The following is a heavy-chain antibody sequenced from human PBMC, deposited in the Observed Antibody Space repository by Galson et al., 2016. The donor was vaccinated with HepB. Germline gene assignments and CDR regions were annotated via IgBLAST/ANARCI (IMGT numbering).Heavy chain of an antibody. CDR3: AKRHSGNYYGIDY. CDR1: GGSFSDDY. CDR2: IDHSGAT. D-gene: IGHD3-10*01. V-gene: IGHV4-34*01. Sequence: ETLSLTCAVYGGSFSDDYWTWIRQPPGKGLEWIGDIDHSGATHYNPSLKGRVTISLDTSKNQFSLRQTSVTAADTAMYYCAKRHSGNYYGIDYWGQGTLVTVSS. J-gene: IGHJ4*02.